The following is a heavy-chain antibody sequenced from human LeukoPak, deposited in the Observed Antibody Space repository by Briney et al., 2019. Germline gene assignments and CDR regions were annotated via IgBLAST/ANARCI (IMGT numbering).Heavy chain of an antibody. CDR1: GFTFSSYD. CDR3: ARGRYYGDYVSDY. D-gene: IGHD4-17*01. V-gene: IGHV3-33*01. J-gene: IGHJ4*02. Sequence: PGRSLRLSCAASGFTFSSYDMHWVRQAPGKGLESVAGIWYDGSNKYYADSVKGRFTISRDNSKNTLFLQMNSMRAEDTAVYYCARGRYYGDYVSDYWGQGTLVTVSS. CDR2: IWYDGSNK.